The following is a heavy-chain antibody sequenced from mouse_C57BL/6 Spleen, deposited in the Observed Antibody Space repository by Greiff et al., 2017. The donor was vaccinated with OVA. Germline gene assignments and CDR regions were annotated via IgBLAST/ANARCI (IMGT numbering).Heavy chain of an antibody. CDR2: ISYDGSN. V-gene: IGHV3-6*01. J-gene: IGHJ3*01. CDR1: GYSITSGYY. CDR3: ASVRFAY. Sequence: EVQLQQSGPGLVKPSQSLSLTCSVTGYSITSGYYWNWIRQFPGNKLEWMGYISYDGSNNYNPSLKNRISITRDTSKNQFFLKLNSVTTEDTATYYCASVRFAYWGQGTLVTVSA.